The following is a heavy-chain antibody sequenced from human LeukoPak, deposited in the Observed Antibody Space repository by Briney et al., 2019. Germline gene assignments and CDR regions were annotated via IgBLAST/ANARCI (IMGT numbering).Heavy chain of an antibody. CDR3: TTGAPFRTGPY. D-gene: IGHD3/OR15-3a*01. CDR1: GFTFSSAW. CDR2: IKSKTDGGTT. V-gene: IGHV3-15*01. Sequence: GGSLRLSCAASGFTFSSAWMSWVRQAPGKGLEWVGRIKSKTDGGTTDYAAPVKGRFTISRDDSKNALYLQMNSLKTEDTAVYHCTTGAPFRTGPYWGQGTLVTVSS. J-gene: IGHJ4*02.